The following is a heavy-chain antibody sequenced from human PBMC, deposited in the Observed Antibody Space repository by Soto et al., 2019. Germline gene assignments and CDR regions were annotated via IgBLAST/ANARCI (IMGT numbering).Heavy chain of an antibody. D-gene: IGHD2-2*01. CDR1: GFTFSSYS. CDR3: ARDPRYCSSTSCSTNWFDP. Sequence: PGGSLRLSCAASGFTFSSYSMNWVRQAPGEGLEWVSSISSSSSYIYYADSVKGRFTISRDNAKNSLYLQMNSLRAEDTAVYYCARDPRYCSSTSCSTNWFDPWGQGTLVTVSS. CDR2: ISSSSSYI. J-gene: IGHJ5*02. V-gene: IGHV3-21*01.